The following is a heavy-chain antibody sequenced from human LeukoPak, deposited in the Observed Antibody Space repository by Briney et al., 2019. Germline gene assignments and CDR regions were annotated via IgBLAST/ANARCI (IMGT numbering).Heavy chain of an antibody. D-gene: IGHD6-6*01. CDR1: GFTFSSYG. CDR2: ISYDGSNK. Sequence: GRSLRLSCAASGFTFSSYGMHWVRQAPGKGLEWVAVISYDGSNKYYADSVKGRFTISRDNSKNTPYLQMNSLRAEDTAVYYCAKDQLVHYYYYGMDVWGQGTTVTVSS. V-gene: IGHV3-30*18. CDR3: AKDQLVHYYYYGMDV. J-gene: IGHJ6*02.